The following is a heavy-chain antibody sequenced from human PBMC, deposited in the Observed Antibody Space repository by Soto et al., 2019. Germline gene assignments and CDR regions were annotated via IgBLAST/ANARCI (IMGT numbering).Heavy chain of an antibody. Sequence: ASVKVSCKASGYTFTIYGISWVRQAPGQGLEWMGWISAHNGNTDYAQKLQGRVIVTRDTSTGTAYMELRSLRSDDTAVYYCARGRYGDYWGQGALVTVSS. CDR1: GYTFTIYG. V-gene: IGHV1-18*01. D-gene: IGHD1-1*01. CDR3: ARGRYGDY. J-gene: IGHJ4*02. CDR2: ISAHNGNT.